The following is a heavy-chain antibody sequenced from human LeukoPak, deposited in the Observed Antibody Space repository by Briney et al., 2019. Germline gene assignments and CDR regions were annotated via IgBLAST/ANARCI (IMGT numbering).Heavy chain of an antibody. Sequence: ASVKVSCKASGYTFTSYGISWVRQAPGQGLEWMGWISAYNGNTNYAQKLQGRVTMTTDTSTSTAYMELRSLRSDDTAVYYCARLGLRDYGDYIWFDPWGQGTLVTVSS. CDR1: GYTFTSYG. CDR3: ARLGLRDYGDYIWFDP. V-gene: IGHV1-18*01. CDR2: ISAYNGNT. D-gene: IGHD4-17*01. J-gene: IGHJ5*02.